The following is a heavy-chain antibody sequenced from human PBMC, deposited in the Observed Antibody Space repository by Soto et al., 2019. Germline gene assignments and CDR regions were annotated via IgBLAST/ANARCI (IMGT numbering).Heavy chain of an antibody. J-gene: IGHJ4*02. Sequence: GGSLRLSCAASGFTFSSYAMHWVRQAPGKGLEWVAVISYDGSNKYYADSVKGRFTISRDNSKNTLYLQMNSLRAEDTAVYYCANGAIRIVANITFDYWGQGTLVTVSS. CDR3: ANGAIRIVANITFDY. D-gene: IGHD2-15*01. CDR2: ISYDGSNK. CDR1: GFTFSSYA. V-gene: IGHV3-30-3*01.